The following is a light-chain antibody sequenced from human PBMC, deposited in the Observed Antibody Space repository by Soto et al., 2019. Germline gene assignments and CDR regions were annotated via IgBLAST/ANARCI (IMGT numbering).Light chain of an antibody. CDR2: GAS. Sequence: DIALTQSPGTLSLSPGERATLSCRASQTIGSRYLAWYQQKPGQRPRLLIYGASSRATGIPDRFSGSGSGTDFSLTISRLQPEDCAVYYCQHYVSSPLTFGGGTKVEI. CDR1: QTIGSRY. J-gene: IGKJ4*01. V-gene: IGKV3-20*01. CDR3: QHYVSSPLT.